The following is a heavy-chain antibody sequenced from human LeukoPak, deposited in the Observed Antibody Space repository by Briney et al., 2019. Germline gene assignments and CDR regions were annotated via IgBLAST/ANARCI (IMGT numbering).Heavy chain of an antibody. CDR1: GGTFSSYT. D-gene: IGHD3-22*01. V-gene: IGHV1-69*02. CDR3: ARSRSPYYYDSSGYGLVDY. Sequence: GASVKVSCKASGGTFSSYTISWVRQAPGRGLEWMGRIIPILGIANYAQKFQGRVTITADKSTSTAYMELSSLRSEDTAVYYCARSRSPYYYDSSGYGLVDYWGQGTLVTVSS. CDR2: IIPILGIA. J-gene: IGHJ4*02.